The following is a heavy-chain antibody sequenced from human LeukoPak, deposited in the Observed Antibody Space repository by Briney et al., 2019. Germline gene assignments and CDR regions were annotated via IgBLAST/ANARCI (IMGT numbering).Heavy chain of an antibody. D-gene: IGHD3-10*01. Sequence: GGSLRLSCAASGFPFSSYVMPWVRQTTGKGLEWVSSIGTAGDTYYAGSVQGRFTISRENAKKSLYLQMNSLRAGDTAVYYCAGELRGYFDLWGRGALVTVSS. V-gene: IGHV3-13*01. CDR2: IGTAGDT. CDR1: GFPFSSYV. CDR3: AGELRGYFDL. J-gene: IGHJ2*01.